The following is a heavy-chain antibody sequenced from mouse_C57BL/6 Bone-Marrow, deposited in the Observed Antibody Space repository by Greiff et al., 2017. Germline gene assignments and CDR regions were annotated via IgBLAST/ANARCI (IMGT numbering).Heavy chain of an antibody. D-gene: IGHD3-2*02. V-gene: IGHV1-82*01. CDR1: GYAFSSSW. J-gene: IGHJ3*01. Sequence: VQLQQSGPELVTPGASVKISCKASGYAFSSSWMNWVKQRPGQGLEWIGRIYPGDGDTYYNGKFKGKATLTADQSSSTAYMRRSSLTSEDSAVYFCAKAQATFAYWGQGTLVTVSA. CDR3: AKAQATFAY. CDR2: IYPGDGDT.